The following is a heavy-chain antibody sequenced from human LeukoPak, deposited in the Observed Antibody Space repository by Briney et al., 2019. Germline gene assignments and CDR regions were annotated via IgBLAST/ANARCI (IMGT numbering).Heavy chain of an antibody. J-gene: IGHJ4*02. D-gene: IGHD6-13*01. Sequence: GGSLRLSCAASGFTFSTYSMNWVRQAPGKGLEWVSFISSSSDSMYYADSVEGRFTISRDNAKNSLYLQMNSLRAEDTAVYYCARGATPIAAAGTGYWGQGTLVTVSS. CDR3: ARGATPIAAAGTGY. CDR1: GFTFSTYS. V-gene: IGHV3-21*01. CDR2: ISSSSDSM.